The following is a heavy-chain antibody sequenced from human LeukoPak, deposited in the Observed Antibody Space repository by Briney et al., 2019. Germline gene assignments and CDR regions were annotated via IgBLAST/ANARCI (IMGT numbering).Heavy chain of an antibody. CDR1: GGSISNYY. J-gene: IGHJ3*02. CDR2: KYARGSS. D-gene: IGHD2-15*01. Sequence: NASETLSLTCTVSGGSISNYYWSWIRQPAGKGLEWIGRKYARGSSNYDPPVQSRVTMSVDTSKNQFSLKLRSVTAADTAVYYCARGRYCSADICTGGDSFDIWGQGTMVSVSP. CDR3: ARGRYCSADICTGGDSFDI. V-gene: IGHV4-4*07.